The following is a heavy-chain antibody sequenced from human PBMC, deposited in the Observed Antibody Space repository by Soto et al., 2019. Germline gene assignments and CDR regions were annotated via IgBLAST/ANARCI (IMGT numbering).Heavy chain of an antibody. Sequence: EVQLLESGGGLVQPGGSLRLSCAASGFTFSNYPMSWVRQAPGKGLEWVSPISGSGANTYYADSVKGRFTISRDNSNNMLYLQMNSVRAEDTAVYYCAKASSVVDSSGLRGYFDYWGQGTLVTVSS. V-gene: IGHV3-23*01. CDR2: ISGSGANT. CDR1: GFTFSNYP. CDR3: AKASSVVDSSGLRGYFDY. J-gene: IGHJ4*02. D-gene: IGHD3-22*01.